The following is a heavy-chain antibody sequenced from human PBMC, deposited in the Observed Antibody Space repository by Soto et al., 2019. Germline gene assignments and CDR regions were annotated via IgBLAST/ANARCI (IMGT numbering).Heavy chain of an antibody. CDR2: ISAYNGNT. CDR1: GYTFTSYG. D-gene: IGHD3-9*01. V-gene: IGHV1-18*01. CDR3: ARSNTYYDILTGLLPYYYYYGMDV. Sequence: GASVKVSCKASGYTFTSYGISWVRQAPGQGLEWMGWISAYNGNTNYAQKLQGRVTMTTDTSTSTACMELRSLRSDDTAVYYCARSNTYYDILTGLLPYYYYYGMDVWGQGTTVTVSS. J-gene: IGHJ6*02.